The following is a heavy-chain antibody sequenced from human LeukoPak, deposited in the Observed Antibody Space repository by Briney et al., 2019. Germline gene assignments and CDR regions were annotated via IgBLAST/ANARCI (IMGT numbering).Heavy chain of an antibody. CDR1: GGSISSYY. V-gene: IGHV4-59*12. CDR3: ARDSSGYYPSSLFDY. CDR2: IYYSGST. J-gene: IGHJ4*02. D-gene: IGHD3-22*01. Sequence: SETLSLTCTVSGGSISSYYWSWIRQPPGKGLEWIGYIYYSGSTNYNPSLKSRVTISVDTSKNQFSLRLSSVTAADTAVYYCARDSSGYYPSSLFDYWGQETLVTVSS.